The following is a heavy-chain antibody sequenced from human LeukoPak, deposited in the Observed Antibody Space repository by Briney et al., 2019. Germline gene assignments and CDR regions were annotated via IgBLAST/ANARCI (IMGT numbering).Heavy chain of an antibody. CDR3: ARDRRDTYYYYGMDV. J-gene: IGHJ6*02. CDR1: SGSISGYY. Sequence: SETLSLTCTVSSGSISGYYWSWIRQPPGKGLEWIGYISYSGSTYYNPSLESRLTISVDTSKNQFSLKLSSVTAADTAVYYCARDRRDTYYYYGMDVWGQGTTVTVSS. V-gene: IGHV4-59*06. CDR2: ISYSGST. D-gene: IGHD5-18*01.